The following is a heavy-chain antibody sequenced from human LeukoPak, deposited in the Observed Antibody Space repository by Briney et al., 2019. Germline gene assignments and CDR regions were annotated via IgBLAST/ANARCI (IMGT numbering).Heavy chain of an antibody. V-gene: IGHV4-34*01. CDR2: INHSGST. J-gene: IGHJ4*02. CDR1: GGSFSGYY. Sequence: SETLSLTCAVYGGSFSGYYWSWIRQPPGKGLEWIGEINHSGSTNYNPSLKSRVTISVDTSKNQFSLKLSSVTAADTAVYYWARVGTGREQQLVRPLFDYWGQGTLVTVSS. D-gene: IGHD6-13*01. CDR3: ARVGTGREQQLVRPLFDY.